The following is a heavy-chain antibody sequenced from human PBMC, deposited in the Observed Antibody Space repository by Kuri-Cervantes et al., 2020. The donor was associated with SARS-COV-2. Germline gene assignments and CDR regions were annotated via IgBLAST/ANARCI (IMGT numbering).Heavy chain of an antibody. V-gene: IGHV4-34*01. Sequence: SQTLSLTCAVYGGSFSGYYWSWIRQPPGKGLEWIGEINHSGSTNYNPSLKSRVTISVDTSKNQFSLKLSSVTAADTAVYYCARGRGAARPDWYYYYGMDVWGQGTTVIVSS. CDR3: ARGRGAARPDWYYYYGMDV. CDR2: INHSGST. CDR1: GGSFSGYY. J-gene: IGHJ6*02. D-gene: IGHD6-6*01.